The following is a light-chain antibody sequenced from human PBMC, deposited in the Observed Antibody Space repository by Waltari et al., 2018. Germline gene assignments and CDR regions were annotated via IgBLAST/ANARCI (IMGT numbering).Light chain of an antibody. CDR3: QHYNNLPLT. V-gene: IGKV3-15*01. J-gene: IGKJ4*01. CDR2: GAS. CDR1: QRVSSK. Sequence: EIVMTQSPATLSVSPGERATLPCRASQRVSSKVPWYHQRPGQAPRLPIYGASTRATGIPARFTGSGSGTEFTLTISSLQSEDFAVYFCQHYNNLPLTFGGGTKVEI.